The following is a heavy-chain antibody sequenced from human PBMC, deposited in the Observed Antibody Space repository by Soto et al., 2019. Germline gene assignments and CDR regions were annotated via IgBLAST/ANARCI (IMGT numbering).Heavy chain of an antibody. CDR1: GDSVTSGGFF. Sequence: SETLSLTCTVSGDSVTSGGFFWIWVRQHPGKVLEWIGHILDSGSSYPSPSLKSRLTLSVDTSKNQFSLTLTSVLAADTAVYYCARGNRNLSKHPLFDYWGQGILVTVSS. V-gene: IGHV4-31*02. CDR3: ARGNRNLSKHPLFDY. CDR2: ILDSGSS. J-gene: IGHJ4*02. D-gene: IGHD4-4*01.